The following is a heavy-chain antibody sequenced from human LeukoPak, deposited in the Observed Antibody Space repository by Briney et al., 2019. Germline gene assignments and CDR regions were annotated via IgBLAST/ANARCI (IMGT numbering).Heavy chain of an antibody. CDR1: GFTFSSYS. Sequence: PGGSLRLSCAASGFTFSSYSMNWVRQAPGKGLEWVSSISSSSSYIYYADSGKGRFTISRDNAKNSLYLQMNSLRAEDTAVYYCARDDSEDIAVAGFDYWGQGTLVTVSS. D-gene: IGHD6-19*01. V-gene: IGHV3-21*01. J-gene: IGHJ4*02. CDR3: ARDDSEDIAVAGFDY. CDR2: ISSSSSYI.